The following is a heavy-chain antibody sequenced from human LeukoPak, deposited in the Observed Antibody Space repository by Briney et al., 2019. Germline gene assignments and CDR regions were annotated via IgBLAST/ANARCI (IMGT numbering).Heavy chain of an antibody. CDR3: ARVEVGELFYDY. CDR1: EYSFATYW. V-gene: IGHV5-51*01. Sequence: GESLKISCQGSEYSFATYWIAWLRQMPGKGLEWMGIIYPSDSDTRYSPSFQGQVTISADKSISTAYLQWSSLKASDTAMYYCARVEVGELFYDYWGQGTLVTVSS. D-gene: IGHD3-10*01. CDR2: IYPSDSDT. J-gene: IGHJ4*02.